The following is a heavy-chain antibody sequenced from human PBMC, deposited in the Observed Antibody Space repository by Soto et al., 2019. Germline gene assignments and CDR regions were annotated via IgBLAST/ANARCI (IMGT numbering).Heavy chain of an antibody. CDR3: ARSRYCGITNPYYFDY. CDR1: GGSISSYY. J-gene: IGHJ4*02. CDR2: IYYSGST. Sequence: QVQLQESGPGLVKPSETLSLTCTVSGGSISSYYWSWIRQPPGKGLEWIGYIYYSGSTNYNPSLKSRVTITVDTSKNQFSLKLSSVTAADKAVYCCARSRYCGITNPYYFDYWGQGTLVTVSS. V-gene: IGHV4-59*01. D-gene: IGHD1-26*01.